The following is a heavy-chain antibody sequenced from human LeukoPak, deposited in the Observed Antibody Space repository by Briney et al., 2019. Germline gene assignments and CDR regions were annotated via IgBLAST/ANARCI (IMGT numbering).Heavy chain of an antibody. D-gene: IGHD3-10*02. Sequence: GGSLRLSCAASEFTVSSNYMSWVRQAPGKGLEWVSYISSSGSTIYYADSVKGRFTISRDNAKNSLYLQMNSLRAEDTAVYYCAELGITMIGGVWGKGTTVTISS. CDR1: EFTVSSNY. J-gene: IGHJ6*04. CDR3: AELGITMIGGV. V-gene: IGHV3-48*03. CDR2: ISSSGSTI.